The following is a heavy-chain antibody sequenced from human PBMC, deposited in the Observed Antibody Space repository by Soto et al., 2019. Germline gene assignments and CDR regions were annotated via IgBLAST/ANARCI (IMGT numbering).Heavy chain of an antibody. CDR2: VSIGGST. V-gene: IGHV3-23*01. Sequence: DVQLLESGGGLVQPEGSLRLSCAASGFTFSSYAMGWVRQGPGKGLEWVAVVSIGGSTHYADSVRGRFTISKDNSKNTLSLQMSSLTAEDPAVYFCAKRRGAGGDFDYWGQGALVTVSS. D-gene: IGHD2-15*01. J-gene: IGHJ4*02. CDR1: GFTFSSYA. CDR3: AKRRGAGGDFDY.